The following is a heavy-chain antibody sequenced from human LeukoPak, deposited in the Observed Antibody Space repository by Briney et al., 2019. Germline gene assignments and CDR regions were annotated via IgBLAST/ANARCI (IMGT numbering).Heavy chain of an antibody. CDR3: ARARGGIVVVTSFDY. CDR2: ISYDGSNK. D-gene: IGHD3-22*01. CDR1: GFTFSSYA. V-gene: IGHV3-30-3*01. Sequence: GGSLRLSCAASGFTFSSYAMHWVRQAPGKGLEWVAVISYDGSNKYYADSVKGRFTISRDNSKNTLYLQMNSLRAEDTAVYYCARARGGIVVVTSFDYWGQGTLVTVSS. J-gene: IGHJ4*02.